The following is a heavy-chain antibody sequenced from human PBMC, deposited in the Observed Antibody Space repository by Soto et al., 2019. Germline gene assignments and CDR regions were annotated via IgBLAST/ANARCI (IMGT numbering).Heavy chain of an antibody. J-gene: IGHJ4*02. Sequence: SETLSLTCTVSGGSISTYYWTWIRQPPGKGLEWIGYIHYSGNTNYNPSLKSRVIISVDTSKNQFSLKLSSVTAADTAVYFCARYIHYNSGGYPTELDYWGQGTLVTVS. V-gene: IGHV4-59*01. D-gene: IGHD3-22*01. CDR3: ARYIHYNSGGYPTELDY. CDR2: IHYSGNT. CDR1: GGSISTYY.